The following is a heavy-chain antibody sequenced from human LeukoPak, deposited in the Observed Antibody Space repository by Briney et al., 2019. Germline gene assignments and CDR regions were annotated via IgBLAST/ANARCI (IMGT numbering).Heavy chain of an antibody. CDR1: GGSISSYY. CDR3: ARGSLVTVTPHFDY. J-gene: IGHJ4*02. V-gene: IGHV4-59*01. D-gene: IGHD4-17*01. CDR2: IYYSGST. Sequence: SETLSLTCTVSGGSISSYYWSWIRQPPGKGLEWIGYIYYSGSTNYNPSLKSRVTISVDTSKNQFSLKLSSVTAADTAVYYCARGSLVTVTPHFDYWGQGTLVTVSS.